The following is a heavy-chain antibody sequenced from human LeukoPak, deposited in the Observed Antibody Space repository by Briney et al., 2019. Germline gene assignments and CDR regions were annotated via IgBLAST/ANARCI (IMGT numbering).Heavy chain of an antibody. D-gene: IGHD2-15*01. V-gene: IGHV4-34*01. J-gene: IGHJ4*02. CDR3: ARDVVVVAASDSNFDY. Sequence: SETLSLTCAVYGGSFSGYYWSWIRQPPGKGLEWIGEINHSGSINRNPSLKSRVTISVDTSKNQFSLKLSSVTAADTAVYYCARDVVVVAASDSNFDYWGQGTLVTVSS. CDR1: GGSFSGYY. CDR2: INHSGSI.